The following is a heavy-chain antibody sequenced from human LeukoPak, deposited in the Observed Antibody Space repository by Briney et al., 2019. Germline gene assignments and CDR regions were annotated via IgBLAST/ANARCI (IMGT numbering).Heavy chain of an antibody. V-gene: IGHV1-18*01. CDR1: GYTFNNYG. Sequence: ASVKVSCKASGYTFNNYGISWVRQAPGQGLEWMGWISAYNGNTKYAQKFQGRVTMTTDTSTSTAYMELRSLRSDDTAVYYCARVPRSYPDYWGQGTLVTVSS. J-gene: IGHJ4*02. CDR2: ISAYNGNT. D-gene: IGHD1-26*01. CDR3: ARVPRSYPDY.